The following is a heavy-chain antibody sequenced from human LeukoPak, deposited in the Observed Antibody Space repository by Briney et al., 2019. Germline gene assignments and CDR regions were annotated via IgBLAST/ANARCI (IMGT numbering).Heavy chain of an antibody. J-gene: IGHJ6*02. V-gene: IGHV1-69*04. D-gene: IGHD2-2*01. CDR2: IIPILGIA. Sequence: GSSVKVSCKASGGTFSSYAISWVRQAPGQGLEWMGRIIPILGIANYAQKFQGRVTITADKSTSTAYMELSSLRSEDTAVYYCARTPEGYCSSTSCQPTDYYYYYGMDVWGQGTRSPSP. CDR3: ARTPEGYCSSTSCQPTDYYYYYGMDV. CDR1: GGTFSSYA.